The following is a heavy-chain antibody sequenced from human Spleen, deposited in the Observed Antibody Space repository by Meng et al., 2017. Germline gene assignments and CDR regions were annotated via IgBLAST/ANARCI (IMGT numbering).Heavy chain of an antibody. J-gene: IGHJ4*02. CDR3: ARGRNFYDSTGPGYYFDY. V-gene: IGHV1-8*01. Sequence: ELGECGHEVKKPGASLKVSCKASEFTLTSYDINWVRQATEQGLEWMGWMNPNSGYTGYAQKFQGRVTVTRNTSLSTAYMELSSLMSEDTAVYFCARGRNFYDSTGPGYYFDYWAQGTLVTVSS. CDR1: EFTLTSYD. D-gene: IGHD3-22*01. CDR2: MNPNSGYT.